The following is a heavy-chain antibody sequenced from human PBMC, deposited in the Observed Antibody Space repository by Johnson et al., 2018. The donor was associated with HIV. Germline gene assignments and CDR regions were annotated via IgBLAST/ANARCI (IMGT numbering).Heavy chain of an antibody. D-gene: IGHD3-16*01. CDR1: GFTFDDYG. V-gene: IGHV3-66*02. CDR2: IYSGGST. J-gene: IGHJ3*02. Sequence: VQLVESGGGVVRPGGSLRLSCAASGFTFDDYGMSWVRQAPGKGLEWVSVIYSGGSTYYADSVKGRFTISRDNSKNTLYLQMNSLRAEDTAVYYCACLAHDAFDIWGQGTMVTVSS. CDR3: ACLAHDAFDI.